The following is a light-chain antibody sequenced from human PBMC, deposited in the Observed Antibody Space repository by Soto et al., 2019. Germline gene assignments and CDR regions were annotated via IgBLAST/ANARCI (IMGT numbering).Light chain of an antibody. V-gene: IGKV1-33*01. J-gene: IGKJ4*01. CDR2: DAS. CDR1: QDISNY. CDR3: QPYDNLPPT. Sequence: DIQMTQSPSSLSASVGDRVTITCQASQDISNYLNWYQQKPGKAPKLLIYDASNLETGVPSRFSGSDSGTDFTFTISSLQPEDIATYYCQPYDNLPPTFGGGTKVEIK.